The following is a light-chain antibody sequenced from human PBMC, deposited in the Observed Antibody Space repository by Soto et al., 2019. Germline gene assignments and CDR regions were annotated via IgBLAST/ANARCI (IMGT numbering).Light chain of an antibody. Sequence: EIVRTQSPATLSLSPGETATLSGSTSQSVSSNLAWYQHKRGQAPRLLIYGASTRATGIPARFSGSVSGTEYALTISSLQSEDCAVYCCQHHNNWPRTFGQGTQVEIQ. V-gene: IGKV3-15*01. J-gene: IGKJ1*01. CDR1: QSVSSN. CDR3: QHHNNWPRT. CDR2: GAS.